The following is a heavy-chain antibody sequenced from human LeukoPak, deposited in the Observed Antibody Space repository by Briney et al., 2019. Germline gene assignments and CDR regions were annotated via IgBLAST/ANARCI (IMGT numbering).Heavy chain of an antibody. CDR2: IYSGGST. CDR3: ARGGGLPNESYFDY. J-gene: IGHJ4*02. D-gene: IGHD1-1*01. V-gene: IGHV3-66*01. Sequence: GGSLRPSCAASGFTVSSNYMSWVRQAPGKGLEWVSVIYSGGSTYYADSVKGRFTISRDNSKNTLYLQMNSLRAEDTAVYYCARGGGLPNESYFDYWGQGTLVTVSS. CDR1: GFTVSSNY.